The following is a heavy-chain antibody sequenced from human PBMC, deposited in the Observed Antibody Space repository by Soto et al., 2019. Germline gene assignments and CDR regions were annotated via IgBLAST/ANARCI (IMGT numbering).Heavy chain of an antibody. CDR1: GFSVRTNY. V-gene: IGHV3-53*01. CDR2: FESGGSI. Sequence: PGGSLRVSCAASGFSVRTNYMSWVRQSPGKGLEWVSVFESGGSIYYADSVKGRFIISRDDAKNTVYLQMNYLRAEDTAVYYCARAGVTPDFFDYWGQGTLVTVSS. D-gene: IGHD2-21*02. J-gene: IGHJ4*02. CDR3: ARAGVTPDFFDY.